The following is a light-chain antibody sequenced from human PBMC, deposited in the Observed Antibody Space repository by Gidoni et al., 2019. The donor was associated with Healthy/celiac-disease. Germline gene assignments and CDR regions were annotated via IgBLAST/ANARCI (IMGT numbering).Light chain of an antibody. CDR3: QKYYSAPPL. CDR1: QGISSY. CDR2: AAS. Sequence: DIQMTQCPSSLSASVGDRVTITCRASQGISSYLAWYQQKPGKVPKLLIYAASTLQSGVPSRFSGSGSGTDFTLTISSLQPEDVATYYCQKYYSAPPLFGPGTKVDIK. J-gene: IGKJ3*01. V-gene: IGKV1-27*01.